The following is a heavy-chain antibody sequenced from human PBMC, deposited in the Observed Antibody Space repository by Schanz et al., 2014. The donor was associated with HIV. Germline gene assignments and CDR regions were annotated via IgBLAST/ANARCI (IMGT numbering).Heavy chain of an antibody. J-gene: IGHJ4*02. D-gene: IGHD3-22*01. Sequence: QVQLVQSGPEVKKPGASVTVSCKASGYTFTNYAINWVRQAPGQGLEWMGWISNYIGNTDYAQNLQGRVTMTADTFTNIAYMELRSLTSDDTAVYYCARGHPLYDSSGYYSPFFDYWGQGTLVTVSS. V-gene: IGHV1-18*01. CDR2: ISNYIGNT. CDR3: ARGHPLYDSSGYYSPFFDY. CDR1: GYTFTNYA.